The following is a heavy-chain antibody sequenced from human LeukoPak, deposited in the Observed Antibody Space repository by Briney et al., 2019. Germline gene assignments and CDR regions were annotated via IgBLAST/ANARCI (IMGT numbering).Heavy chain of an antibody. Sequence: SETLSLTCAVYGGSFSGYYWSWIRQPPGKGLEWIGEINHSGSTNYNPSLKSRVTISVDTSKNQFSLKLSSVTAADTAVYYCARRNYGDFDYWGQGTLVTVSS. CDR3: ARRNYGDFDY. D-gene: IGHD4-17*01. CDR1: GGSFSGYY. J-gene: IGHJ4*02. CDR2: INHSGST. V-gene: IGHV4-34*01.